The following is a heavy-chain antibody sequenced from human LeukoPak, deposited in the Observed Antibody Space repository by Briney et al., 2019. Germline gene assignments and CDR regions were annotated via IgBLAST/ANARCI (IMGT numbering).Heavy chain of an antibody. V-gene: IGHV1-18*01. CDR2: ISAYNGNT. J-gene: IGHJ5*02. CDR3: ARDQGSYDSSGYLNWFDP. Sequence: ASVKVSCKASGYTFTSYGISWVRQAPGQGLEWMGWISAYNGNTNYAQKLQGRVTMTTDTSTSTAYMELRSLRSDDTAVYYCARDQGSYDSSGYLNWFDPWGQGTLVTVSS. CDR1: GYTFTSYG. D-gene: IGHD3-22*01.